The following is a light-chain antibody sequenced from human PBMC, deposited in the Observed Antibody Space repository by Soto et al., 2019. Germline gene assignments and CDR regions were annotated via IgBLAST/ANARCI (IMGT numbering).Light chain of an antibody. CDR1: QSVSSN. CDR2: DAS. J-gene: IGKJ4*01. V-gene: IGKV3-15*01. CDR3: QQYHNWPLT. Sequence: EIVMTHSPATLSVSPGERATLSCRASQSVSSNLAWYQQKPGQAPRLLIYDASTRATGIPARFTGSGSGTEVALAISSLQSEDFAVYYCQQYHNWPLTLGGGTKVDIK.